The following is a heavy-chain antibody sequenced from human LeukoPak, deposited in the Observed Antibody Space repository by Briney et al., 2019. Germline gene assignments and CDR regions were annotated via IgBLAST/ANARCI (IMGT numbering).Heavy chain of an antibody. V-gene: IGHV4-59*08. CDR1: GGSISDYY. D-gene: IGHD1-1*01. J-gene: IGHJ3*01. Sequence: KPSETLSLTCTVSGGSISDYYWSWIRQPPGKGLEWIGYTYSSGSTNYNPSLKSRVTISVDTSKNQFSLKLISVTAADTAVYYCARHPGRYGFDVWGHGTMVTVSS. CDR2: TYSSGST. CDR3: ARHPGRYGFDV.